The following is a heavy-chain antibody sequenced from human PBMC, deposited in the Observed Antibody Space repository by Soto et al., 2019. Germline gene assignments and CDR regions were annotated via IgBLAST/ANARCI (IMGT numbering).Heavy chain of an antibody. CDR3: SKPGGDIVLMVYARNTPWFDP. CDR2: ISYDGSNK. Sequence: GGVLRLSCAASGFTFSSYVMHWVRQSPVKGLEWVAVISYDGSNKYYADSVKGRFTISRDNSKNTLYLQMNSLRAEDTAVYYCSKPGGDIVLMVYARNTPWFDPWGHGTLVTVSS. CDR1: GFTFSSYV. V-gene: IGHV3-30*18. D-gene: IGHD2-8*01. J-gene: IGHJ5*02.